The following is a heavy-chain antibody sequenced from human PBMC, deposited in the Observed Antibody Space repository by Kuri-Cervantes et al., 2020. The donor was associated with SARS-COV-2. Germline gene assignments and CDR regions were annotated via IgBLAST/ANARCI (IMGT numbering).Heavy chain of an antibody. CDR2: IYHSGST. Sequence: SETLSLTCAVSRGSISSSNWWSWVRQPPGKGLEWIGEIYHSGSTNYNPSLKSRVTISVDKSKNQFSLKLSSVTAADTAVYYCAGWGGQPDSSGPNELWGQGTLVTVSS. D-gene: IGHD3-22*01. CDR3: AGWGGQPDSSGPNEL. CDR1: RGSISSSNW. J-gene: IGHJ4*02. V-gene: IGHV4-4*02.